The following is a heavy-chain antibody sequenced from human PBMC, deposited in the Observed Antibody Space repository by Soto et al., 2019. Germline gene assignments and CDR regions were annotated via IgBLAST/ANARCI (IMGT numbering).Heavy chain of an antibody. D-gene: IGHD1-26*01. CDR1: GYSFTSYW. CDR2: IYPGDSDT. V-gene: IGHV5-51*01. J-gene: IGHJ6*02. CDR3: ASEGIGATGSSGMDV. Sequence: GESLKISCKGSGYSFTSYWIGWVRQMPGKGLEWMGIIYPGDSDTRYSPSFQGQVTISADKSISTAYLQWSSLKASDTAVYYCASEGIGATGSSGMDVWGQGTTVTVSS.